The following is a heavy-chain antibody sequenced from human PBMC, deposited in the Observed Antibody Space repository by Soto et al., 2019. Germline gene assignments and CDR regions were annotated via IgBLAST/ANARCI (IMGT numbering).Heavy chain of an antibody. V-gene: IGHV2-5*02. J-gene: IGHJ4*02. Sequence: QITLKESGPPRVRPTQTLALTCTFSGFSLTTSGVGVGWIRKTPGKALEWLAVIYWDDDKRYSPSLKSRLTITKDTSKNQVVLTMADMDPVDTGTYFCAHRGYMYGNWDQGYFDYWGQGTLVTVSS. CDR3: AHRGYMYGNWDQGYFDY. CDR2: IYWDDDK. D-gene: IGHD5-18*01. CDR1: GFSLTTSGVG.